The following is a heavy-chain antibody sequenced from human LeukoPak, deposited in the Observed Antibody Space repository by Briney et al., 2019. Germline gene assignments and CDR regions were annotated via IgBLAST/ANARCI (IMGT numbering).Heavy chain of an antibody. J-gene: IGHJ3*02. Sequence: GASVKVSCKASGGTFSSYAISWVRQAPGQGLEWMGRIIPILGIANYAQKFQGRVTITAGKSTSTAYMELSSLRSEDTAVYYCAREVATRAFDIWGQGTMVTVSS. CDR2: IIPILGIA. CDR1: GGTFSSYA. V-gene: IGHV1-69*04. CDR3: AREVATRAFDI. D-gene: IGHD5-12*01.